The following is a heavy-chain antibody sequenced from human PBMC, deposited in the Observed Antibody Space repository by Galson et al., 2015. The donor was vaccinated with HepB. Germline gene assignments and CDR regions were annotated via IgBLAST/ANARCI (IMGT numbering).Heavy chain of an antibody. J-gene: IGHJ4*01. Sequence: SLRLSCAASGFRFSNYDMSWVRQAPGKGLEWVSGITGSGGSTYYAASVKGRFTIYRDNTKNTLYLQMRGLRADDTAVYYCAKDPIFGASGWFYFDYWGHGTVVTVSS. CDR2: ITGSGGST. V-gene: IGHV3-23*01. CDR1: GFRFSNYD. D-gene: IGHD3-3*01. CDR3: AKDPIFGASGWFYFDY.